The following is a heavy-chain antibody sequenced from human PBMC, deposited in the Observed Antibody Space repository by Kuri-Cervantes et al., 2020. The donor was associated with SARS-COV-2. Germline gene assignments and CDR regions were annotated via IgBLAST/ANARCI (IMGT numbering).Heavy chain of an antibody. Sequence: GESLKISCAASGFTFSSYGMHWVRQAPGKGLEWVAFIRYDGSNKYYADSVKGRFTISRDNSKNTLYLQMNSLRAEDTAVYYCAKGSPWFGEFTFDYWGQGTLVTVSS. CDR3: AKGSPWFGEFTFDY. CDR2: IRYDGSNK. J-gene: IGHJ4*02. CDR1: GFTFSSYG. D-gene: IGHD3-10*01. V-gene: IGHV3-30*02.